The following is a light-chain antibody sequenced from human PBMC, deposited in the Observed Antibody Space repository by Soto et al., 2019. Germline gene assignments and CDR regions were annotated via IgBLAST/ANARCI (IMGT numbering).Light chain of an antibody. CDR1: QSISNY. Sequence: DIQMTQSPSSRSASVGDRVTITCRASQSISNYLNWYQQKPGKAPNLLIYAVSSLRSGVPSRFSGSGSGTDFTLTISSLQPEDFATYYCQQSYSTARTFGQGTKLEIK. CDR2: AVS. V-gene: IGKV1-39*01. CDR3: QQSYSTART. J-gene: IGKJ2*01.